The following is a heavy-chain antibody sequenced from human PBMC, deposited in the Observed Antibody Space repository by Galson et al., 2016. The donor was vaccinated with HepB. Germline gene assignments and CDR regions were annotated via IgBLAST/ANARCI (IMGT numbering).Heavy chain of an antibody. CDR3: TRVSHTSTWFRDDY. CDR2: ITPMLDIA. J-gene: IGHJ4*02. V-gene: IGHV1-69*04. D-gene: IGHD6-13*01. CDR1: GGTFNNYA. Sequence: SVKVSCKASGGTFNNYAISWVRQAPGQGLEWMGKITPMLDIAKYAQKFQGRLTITADESTGTAYMDLSSLRSEDTAVYYCTRVSHTSTWFRDDYWGQGTLVTVSS.